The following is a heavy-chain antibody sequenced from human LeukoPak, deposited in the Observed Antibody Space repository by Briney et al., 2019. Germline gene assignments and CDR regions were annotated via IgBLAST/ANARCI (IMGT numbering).Heavy chain of an antibody. CDR1: GFTFSSYW. D-gene: IGHD1-26*01. V-gene: IGHV3-7*01. J-gene: IGHJ4*02. Sequence: GGSLRLSCVASGFTFSSYWMSWVRQAPGKGLEWVANIKQDGSEKYYVDSVKGRFTISRDNAKNSLYLQMNSLRAEDTAVYYCARGSYRRPTDYWGQGTLVTVSS. CDR3: ARGSYRRPTDY. CDR2: IKQDGSEK.